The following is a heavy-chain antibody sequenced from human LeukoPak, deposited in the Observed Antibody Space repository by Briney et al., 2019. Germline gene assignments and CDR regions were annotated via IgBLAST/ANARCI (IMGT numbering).Heavy chain of an antibody. Sequence: KTGGSLRLSCAASGFTFSNYAMRWVRQAPGKGLEWVSSISSSSSYIYYADSVKGRFTISRDNAKNSLYLQMNSLRAEDTAVYYCAREGLLAVAGTYSYYFDYWGQGTLVTVSS. J-gene: IGHJ4*02. V-gene: IGHV3-21*01. D-gene: IGHD6-19*01. CDR3: AREGLLAVAGTYSYYFDY. CDR1: GFTFSNYA. CDR2: ISSSSSYI.